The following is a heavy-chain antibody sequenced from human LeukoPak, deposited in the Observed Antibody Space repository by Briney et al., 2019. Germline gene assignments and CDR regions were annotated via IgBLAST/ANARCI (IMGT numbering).Heavy chain of an antibody. V-gene: IGHV1-2*02. D-gene: IGHD3-10*01. Sequence: ASVKVSCKASGYTFTDYYIHWVRQAPGQGVEWMGWVNPDSGGTHYAQKFQDGVTMNSDTSISTAYMERPSLRSDDTAVYYCANDGAFPDAFDVWGQGTMVTVSS. CDR3: ANDGAFPDAFDV. J-gene: IGHJ3*01. CDR1: GYTFTDYY. CDR2: VNPDSGGT.